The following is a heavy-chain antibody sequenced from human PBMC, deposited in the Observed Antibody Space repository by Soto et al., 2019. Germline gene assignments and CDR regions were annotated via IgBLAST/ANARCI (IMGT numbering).Heavy chain of an antibody. Sequence: QVQLVQSGAEEKKPGASVKVSCKASGYTFTSYAMHWVRQAPGQRLEWMGWINAGNGNTKYSQKFQGRVTITRDTSASTANRELSSLRSEDTAVYYCARGSGWYPPFDYWGQGTLVTVSS. CDR2: INAGNGNT. CDR3: ARGSGWYPPFDY. CDR1: GYTFTSYA. D-gene: IGHD6-19*01. V-gene: IGHV1-3*05. J-gene: IGHJ4*02.